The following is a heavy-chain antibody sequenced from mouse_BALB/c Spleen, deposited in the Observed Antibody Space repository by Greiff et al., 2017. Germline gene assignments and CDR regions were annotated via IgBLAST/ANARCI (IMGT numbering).Heavy chain of an antibody. V-gene: IGHV1-5*01. Sequence: EVQLQQSGTVLARPGASVKMSCKASGYSFTSYWMHWVKQRPGQGLEWIGAIYPGNSDTSYNQKFKGKAKLTAVTSASTAYMELSSLTNEDSAVYYCTKLGDLYYRYDVDYWGQGTTLTVSS. CDR3: TKLGDLYYRYDVDY. CDR2: IYPGNSDT. J-gene: IGHJ2*01. D-gene: IGHD2-14*01. CDR1: GYSFTSYW.